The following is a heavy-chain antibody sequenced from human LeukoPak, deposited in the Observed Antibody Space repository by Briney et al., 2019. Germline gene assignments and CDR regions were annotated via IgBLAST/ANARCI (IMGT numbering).Heavy chain of an antibody. J-gene: IGHJ4*02. CDR3: ARASTDGIDY. Sequence: PSETLSLTCTVSGGSISSSSYYWGWIRQPPGKGLEWIESIYYSGSTYYNPSLKSRVTISVDTSKNQFSLKLSSVTAADTAVYYCARASTDGIDYWGQGTLVTVSS. CDR2: IYYSGST. CDR1: GGSISSSSYY. D-gene: IGHD4-17*01. V-gene: IGHV4-39*01.